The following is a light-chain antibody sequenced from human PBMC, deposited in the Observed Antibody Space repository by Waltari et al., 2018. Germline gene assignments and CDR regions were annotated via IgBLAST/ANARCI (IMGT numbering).Light chain of an antibody. CDR2: YVS. V-gene: IGLV2-23*02. J-gene: IGLJ2*01. CDR3: FSYAGSNSFA. Sequence: QSALTQPASVSGSPGQSITVSCIGTSNAIGGYNFVSWFQQHPGRAPKLMIYYVSERPLGVSNRFAGSKSGNTASLTISGLQAEDEADYYCFSYAGSNSFAFGGGTRVTVL. CDR1: SNAIGGYNF.